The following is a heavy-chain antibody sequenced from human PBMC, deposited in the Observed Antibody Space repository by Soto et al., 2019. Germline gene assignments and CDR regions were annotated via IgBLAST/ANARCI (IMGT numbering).Heavy chain of an antibody. V-gene: IGHV1-8*01. D-gene: IGHD2-2*01. J-gene: IGHJ5*02. CDR1: GYTFTSYD. CDR2: MNPNSGNT. CDR3: ARVPCTSTSCSTRINWFDP. Sequence: QVQLVQSGAEVKKPGASVKVSCKASGYTFTSYDINWVRQATGQGLEWMGWMNPNSGNTGYAQKFQGRVTKTTNTSTSTAYMELSSLRSEDTAVYYCARVPCTSTSCSTRINWFDPWGQGTLVTVSS.